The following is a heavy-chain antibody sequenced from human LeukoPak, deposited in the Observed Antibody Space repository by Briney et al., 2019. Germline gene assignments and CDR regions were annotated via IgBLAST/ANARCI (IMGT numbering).Heavy chain of an antibody. CDR1: GYSFTSYW. CDR2: IYPDDSDI. V-gene: IGHV5-51*01. Sequence: GESLKISCKGSGYSFTSYWIGWVRQMPGKGLEWMGIIYPDDSDIRYSPSFEGQVIISVDKSISTAYLQWSSLKASDTATYYCARHGHCTNGVCYSNYYYYMDVWGKGTTVTVSS. D-gene: IGHD2-8*01. J-gene: IGHJ6*03. CDR3: ARHGHCTNGVCYSNYYYYMDV.